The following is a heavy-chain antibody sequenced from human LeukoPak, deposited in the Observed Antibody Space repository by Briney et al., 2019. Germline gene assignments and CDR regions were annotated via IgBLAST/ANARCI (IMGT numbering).Heavy chain of an antibody. CDR3: ARGRRLIVVGHYYYYMDV. Sequence: SETLSLTCAVYGGSFSGYYWSWIRQPPGKGLEWIGEINHSGSTNYNPSLKSRVTISVDTSKDQFSLKLSSVTAADTAVYYCARGRRLIVVGHYYYYMDVWGKGTTVTVSS. CDR2: INHSGST. V-gene: IGHV4-34*01. D-gene: IGHD3-22*01. CDR1: GGSFSGYY. J-gene: IGHJ6*03.